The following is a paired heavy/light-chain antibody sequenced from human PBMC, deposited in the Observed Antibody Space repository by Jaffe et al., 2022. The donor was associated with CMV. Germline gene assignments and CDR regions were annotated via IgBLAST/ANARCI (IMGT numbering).Heavy chain of an antibody. CDR1: GGSISSSDVY. V-gene: IGHV4-39*01. Sequence: LQLQESGPGLVKPSETLSLTCSVSGGSISSSDVYWGWVRQSPGKGLEWIGSTFYRGNSHYNPSLRSRLTVSVDTSKNQISLRLTSVTAADTAVYYCTRHPDRNSWQGSNWVDPWGQGTPVIVSS. J-gene: IGHJ5*02. CDR2: TFYRGNS. CDR3: TRHPDRNSWQGSNWVDP. D-gene: IGHD6-13*01.
Light chain of an antibody. CDR3: QAWDGSVV. J-gene: IGLJ2*01. V-gene: IGLV3-1*01. Sequence: SYQLTQAPSVSVSPGQTASIACSGDKLGDKYVSWYQQKPGQSPMVVLYQDSKRPSGIPERFSGSNSANTATLTISETQANDEAVYYCQAWDGSVVFGGGTKLTVL. CDR1: KLGDKY. CDR2: QDS.